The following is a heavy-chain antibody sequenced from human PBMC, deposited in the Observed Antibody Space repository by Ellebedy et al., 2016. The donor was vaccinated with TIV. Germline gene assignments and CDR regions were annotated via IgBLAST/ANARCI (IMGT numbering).Heavy chain of an antibody. V-gene: IGHV1-18*01. D-gene: IGHD3-22*01. CDR2: ISAYNGNT. CDR1: GYTFTSYG. J-gene: IGHJ6*03. CDR3: ARVPRGPFYYYDSYYYMDV. Sequence: ASVKVSCKASGYTFTSYGISWVRQAPGQGLEWMGWISAYNGNTNYAQKLQGRVTMTTDTSTSTAYMELRSLRSDDTAVYYCARVPRGPFYYYDSYYYMDVWGKGTTVTVSS.